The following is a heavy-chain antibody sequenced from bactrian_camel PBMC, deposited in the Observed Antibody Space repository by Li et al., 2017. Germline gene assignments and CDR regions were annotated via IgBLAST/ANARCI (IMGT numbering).Heavy chain of an antibody. J-gene: IGHJ4*01. V-gene: IGHV3-2*01. CDR2: IYIDGSIT. Sequence: QVQLVESGGGLVQPGGSLRLSCAASGFTFSRYYMSWVRQAPGNGLEWVSSIYIDGSITYYADSVQGRFTISRDNAKNTVYLQMNSLKSEDTAMYYCAASRLGSTINWRQERRYGYWGQGTQVTVS. D-gene: IGHD4*01. CDR3: AASRLGSTINWRQERRYGY. CDR1: GFTFSRYY.